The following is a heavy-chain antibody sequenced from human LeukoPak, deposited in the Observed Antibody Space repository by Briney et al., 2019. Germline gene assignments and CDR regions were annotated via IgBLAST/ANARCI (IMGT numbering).Heavy chain of an antibody. Sequence: GGSLRLSCAASGITFSNYAMSWVRQAPGKGLEWVSTISNSDFSTYYADSVKGRFTISRDNSENTLYLQMNSLRAEDTALYYCAKATGYLLWGQGTLVTVSS. D-gene: IGHD5-18*01. V-gene: IGHV3-23*01. J-gene: IGHJ4*02. CDR2: ISNSDFST. CDR1: GITFSNYA. CDR3: AKATGYLL.